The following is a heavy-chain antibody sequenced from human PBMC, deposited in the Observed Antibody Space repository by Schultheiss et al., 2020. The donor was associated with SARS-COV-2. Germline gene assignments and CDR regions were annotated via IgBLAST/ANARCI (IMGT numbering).Heavy chain of an antibody. D-gene: IGHD3-10*01. Sequence: SETLSLTCTVSGSSISGYFWTWIRQPPGKGLEQMGNIYYTGITKYSPSLKSRVTISVDTSKKQFSLRLGSVTAADTAVYYCARAARVEQLFSVRGGHLDYWGRGTQVTVPS. J-gene: IGHJ4*02. V-gene: IGHV4-59*01. CDR1: GSSISGYF. CDR3: ARAARVEQLFSVRGGHLDY. CDR2: IYYTGIT.